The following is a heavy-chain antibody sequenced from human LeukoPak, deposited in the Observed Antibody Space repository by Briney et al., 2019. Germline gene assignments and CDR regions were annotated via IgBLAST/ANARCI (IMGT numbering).Heavy chain of an antibody. Sequence: SETLSLTCTVSGGSISSSSYYWGWIRQPPGKGLEWIGSIYYSGSTYYNPSLKSRVTISVDRSKNQFSLKLSSVTAADTAVYYCARGEAAGLDAFDIWGQGTMVTVSS. J-gene: IGHJ3*02. D-gene: IGHD6-13*01. CDR1: GGSISSSSYY. V-gene: IGHV4-39*07. CDR3: ARGEAAGLDAFDI. CDR2: IYYSGST.